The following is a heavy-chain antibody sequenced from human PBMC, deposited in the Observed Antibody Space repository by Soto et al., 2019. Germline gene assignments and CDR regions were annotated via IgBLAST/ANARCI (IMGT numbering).Heavy chain of an antibody. D-gene: IGHD2-2*01. CDR3: ARLYCSSSTCDSWFDP. CDR2: IDPRDSYT. V-gene: IGHV5-10-1*03. Sequence: EVRLVQSGAEVKKPGESLMISCTGFGYTFTTFWISWVRQMPGRGLEWMGRIDPRDSYTNYSPSFQGHVTISADKSISTAYLQWGSLKASDTAMYCARLYCSSSTCDSWFDPWGKGTLVTVSS. J-gene: IGHJ5*02. CDR1: GYTFTTFW.